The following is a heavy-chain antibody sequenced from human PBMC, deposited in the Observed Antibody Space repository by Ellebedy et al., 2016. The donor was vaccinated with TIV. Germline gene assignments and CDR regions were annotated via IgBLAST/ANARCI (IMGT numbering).Heavy chain of an antibody. CDR3: ARSLSTLGIG. V-gene: IGHV4-39*07. J-gene: IGHJ4*02. CDR1: GDSISGSNYY. CDR2: IHYTGTT. D-gene: IGHD2/OR15-2a*01. Sequence: MPSETLSLTCSVSGDSISGSNYYWGWIRQPPGKGLEWIGSIHYTGTTFYNPSLKSRVSISVDTSKNHFSLKVSSVTAADTAIYYYARSLSTLGIGWGQGTLVTVSS.